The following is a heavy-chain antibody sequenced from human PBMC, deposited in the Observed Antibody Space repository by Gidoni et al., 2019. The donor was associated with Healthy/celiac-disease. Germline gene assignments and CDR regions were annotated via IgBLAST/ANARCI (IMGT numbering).Heavy chain of an antibody. CDR2: IYSGGST. V-gene: IGHV3-66*01. CDR1: GFTGSSNY. D-gene: IGHD3-16*01. J-gene: IGHJ5*02. CDR3: ARDRSKGGNSWFDP. Sequence: EVQLVESGGGLVQPGGSLRLSCAASGFTGSSNYMSWVRQAPGKGLEWVSVIYSGGSTYYADSVKGRFTISRDNSKNTLYLQMNSLRAEDTAVYYCARDRSKGGNSWFDPWGQGTLVTVSS.